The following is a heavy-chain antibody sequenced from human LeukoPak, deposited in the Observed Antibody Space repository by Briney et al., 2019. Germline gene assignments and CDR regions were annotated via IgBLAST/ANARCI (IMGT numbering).Heavy chain of an antibody. J-gene: IGHJ4*02. D-gene: IGHD3-10*01. CDR1: GYTFTSYG. V-gene: IGHV1-18*01. Sequence: GASVKVSCKASGYTFTSYGISWVRQAPGQGLEWIGWINPNSGGTNYAQKFQGRVTITADESTSTAYMELSSLRSEDTAVYYCARDRQGYGSGSYFDYWGQGTLVTVSS. CDR3: ARDRQGYGSGSYFDY. CDR2: INPNSGGT.